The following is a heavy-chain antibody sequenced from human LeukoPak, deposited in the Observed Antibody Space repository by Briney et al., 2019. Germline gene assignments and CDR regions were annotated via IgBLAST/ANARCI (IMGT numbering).Heavy chain of an antibody. Sequence: SETLSLTCAVYGGSFSGYYWSWIRRPPGKGLEWIGEINHSGSTNYNPSLKSRVTISVDTSKNQFSLKLSSVTAADTAVYYCARRGNYYDSSGYGAWGQGTLVTVSS. J-gene: IGHJ4*02. D-gene: IGHD3-22*01. CDR1: GGSFSGYY. CDR3: ARRGNYYDSSGYGA. CDR2: INHSGST. V-gene: IGHV4-34*01.